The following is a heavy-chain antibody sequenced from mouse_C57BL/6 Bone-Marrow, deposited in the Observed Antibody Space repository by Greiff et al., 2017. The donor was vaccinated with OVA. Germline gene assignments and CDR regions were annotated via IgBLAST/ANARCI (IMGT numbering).Heavy chain of an antibody. Sequence: EVQLQQSGPELVKPGASVKISCKASGYSFTGYYMNWVKQSPEKSLEWIGEINPSTGGTTYNQKFKAKATLTVDKSSSTAYMQLKSLTSEDSAVYYCARWFPNWCYAMDYWGQGTSVTVSS. CDR2: INPSTGGT. V-gene: IGHV1-42*01. D-gene: IGHD4-1*02. CDR3: ARWFPNWCYAMDY. CDR1: GYSFTGYY. J-gene: IGHJ4*01.